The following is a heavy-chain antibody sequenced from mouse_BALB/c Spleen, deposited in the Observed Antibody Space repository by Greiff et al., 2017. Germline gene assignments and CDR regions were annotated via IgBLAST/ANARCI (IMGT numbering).Heavy chain of an antibody. CDR2: ISTYYGDA. V-gene: IGHV1S137*01. Sequence: VKLVESGAELVRPGVSVKISCKGSGYTFTDYAMHWVKQSHAKSLEWIGVISTYYGDASYNQKFKGKATMTVDKSSSTAYMQLKSLTSEDSAVYYCARGGLRGFAYWGQGTLVTVSA. CDR1: GYTFTDYA. D-gene: IGHD1-1*01. CDR3: ARGGLRGFAY. J-gene: IGHJ3*01.